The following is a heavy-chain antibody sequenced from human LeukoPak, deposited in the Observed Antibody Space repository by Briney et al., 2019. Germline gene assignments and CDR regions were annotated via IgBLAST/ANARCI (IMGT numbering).Heavy chain of an antibody. CDR1: GYTFTSYG. D-gene: IGHD2-15*01. V-gene: IGHV1-18*01. J-gene: IGHJ4*02. CDR3: ARECPRYCSGGSCYSAY. CDR2: ISAYNGNT. Sequence: ASVKVSCKASGYTFTSYGISWVRQAPGQGLEWMGWISAYNGNTNYAQKLQGRVTMTTDTSTSTAYMELRSLRSGDTAVYYCARECPRYCSGGSCYSAYWGQGTLVTVSS.